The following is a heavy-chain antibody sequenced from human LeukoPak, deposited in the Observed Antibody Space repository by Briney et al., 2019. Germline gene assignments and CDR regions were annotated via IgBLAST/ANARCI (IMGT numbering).Heavy chain of an antibody. CDR2: ISYDGSNK. D-gene: IGHD2-21*01. CDR3: AKALKIPPGVYYYGMDV. J-gene: IGHJ6*02. V-gene: IGHV3-30*18. Sequence: PGGSLRLSCAASGFSFSSYGMRWVRQAPGKGLEWVAVISYDGSNKYYADSVKGRFTISRDNSKNTLYLQMNSLRAEDTAVYYCAKALKIPPGVYYYGMDVWGQGTTVTVSS. CDR1: GFSFSSYG.